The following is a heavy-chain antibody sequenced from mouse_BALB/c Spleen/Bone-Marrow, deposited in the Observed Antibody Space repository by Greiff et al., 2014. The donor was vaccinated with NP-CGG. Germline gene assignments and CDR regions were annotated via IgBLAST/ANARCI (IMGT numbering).Heavy chain of an antibody. CDR1: GFNIKDTY. CDR2: IDPANGNT. V-gene: IGHV14-3*02. CDR3: VRSREYYFDY. Sequence: DVQLQESGAELVKPGASVKLSCTASGFNIKDTYMHWVKQRPEQGLEWIGRIDPANGNTKYDPKFQGKATITADTSSNTAYLQRSSLTSEDTAVYYCVRSREYYFDYWGQGTTLTVSS. J-gene: IGHJ2*01. D-gene: IGHD1-1*01.